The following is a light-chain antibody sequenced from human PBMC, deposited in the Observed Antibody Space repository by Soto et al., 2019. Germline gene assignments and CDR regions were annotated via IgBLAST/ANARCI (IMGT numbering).Light chain of an antibody. CDR2: GAS. CDR3: QGHSTYPRT. CDR1: QGISTY. Sequence: DSQLTQSPSFLSASVGDTVTITCRASQGISTYLSWYQQKPGKASKNLIYGASTLQSGVPSRFSGSGSGTEFTLTISSLQPEDFATYYCQGHSTYPRTFGPGTKVEIK. V-gene: IGKV1-9*01. J-gene: IGKJ1*01.